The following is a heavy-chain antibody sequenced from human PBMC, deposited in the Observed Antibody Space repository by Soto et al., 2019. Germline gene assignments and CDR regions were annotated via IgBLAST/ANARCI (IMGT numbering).Heavy chain of an antibody. D-gene: IGHD2-8*01. CDR3: ARGHSTDCSNGVCSFFYNHEMDV. J-gene: IGHJ6*02. CDR1: GYSFTDYH. Sequence: ASVKVSCKASGYSFTDYHIHWVRQAPGQGLEWLGRINPKSGGTSTAQKFQGWVTMTRDRSISTVYMELTRLRSDDTAVYFCARGHSTDCSNGVCSFFYNHEMDVWGQGATVTVSS. V-gene: IGHV1-2*04. CDR2: INPKSGGT.